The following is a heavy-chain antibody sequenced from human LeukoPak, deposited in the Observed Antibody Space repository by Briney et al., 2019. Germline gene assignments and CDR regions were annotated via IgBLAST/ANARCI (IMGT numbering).Heavy chain of an antibody. V-gene: IGHV4-39*01. Sequence: SSETLSLTCTVSGGSTSSSSYYWGWIRQPPGKGLEWIGSIYYSGSTYYNPSLKSRVTISVDTSKNQFSLKLSSVTAADTAVYYCASGDPIVSYSYGYVGYWGQGTLVTVSS. CDR1: GGSTSSSSYY. CDR3: ASGDPIVSYSYGYVGY. J-gene: IGHJ4*02. CDR2: IYYSGST. D-gene: IGHD5-18*01.